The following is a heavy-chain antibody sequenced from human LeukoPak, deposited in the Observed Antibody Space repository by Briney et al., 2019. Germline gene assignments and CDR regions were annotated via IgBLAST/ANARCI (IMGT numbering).Heavy chain of an antibody. J-gene: IGHJ4*02. CDR3: ARDWVYKIDY. CDR2: ISHDGII. CDR1: GFTFSSYV. V-gene: IGHV3-74*01. Sequence: QTGGSLRLSCETAGFTFSSYVMHRVRRTPGKGLVWVSRISHDGIISYADSVKGRFTIFRDNAKNTLILQMNSLRVEDTAVYYCARDWVYKIDYWGRGTLVTVSS. D-gene: IGHD5-24*01.